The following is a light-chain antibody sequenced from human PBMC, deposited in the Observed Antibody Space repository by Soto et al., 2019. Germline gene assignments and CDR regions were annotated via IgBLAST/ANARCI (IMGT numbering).Light chain of an antibody. V-gene: IGKV3D-15*01. CDR2: DAS. J-gene: IGKJ1*01. CDR3: QQYNNWPWT. CDR1: QSISTT. Sequence: EIVMTQSPATLSVSPGERATLSCRTSQSISTTLAWYQQRPGQAPRLLIYDASNRATGIPARFSGSGSGTDFTLTISSLQSEDFAIYYCQQYNNWPWTFGQGTKGDIK.